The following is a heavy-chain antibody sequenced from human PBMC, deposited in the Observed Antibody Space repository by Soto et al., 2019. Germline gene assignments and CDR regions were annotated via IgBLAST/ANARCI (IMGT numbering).Heavy chain of an antibody. CDR2: VYSSGGT. CDR1: GGSRTSYY. J-gene: IGHJ5*02. D-gene: IGHD3-3*01. CDR3: ARGQRFSDWFDP. V-gene: IGHV4-4*07. Sequence: SSETLYLTCTVSGGSRTSYYLTWIRRPAGKGLEWIGRVYSSGGTHYNPSLKSRVTISLDTSKNQFSLRLLSVTDADTAVYFCARGQRFSDWFDPWGQGTLVTVYS.